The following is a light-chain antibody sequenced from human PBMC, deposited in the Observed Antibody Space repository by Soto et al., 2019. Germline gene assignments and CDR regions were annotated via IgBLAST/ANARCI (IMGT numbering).Light chain of an antibody. CDR3: QSYDSSLSGWV. CDR1: SSNIGAGYD. CDR2: GNS. V-gene: IGLV1-40*01. J-gene: IGLJ3*02. Sequence: QSVLTQPHSVSGAPGQRVTISCTGSSSNIGAGYDVHWYQQLLGTAPKLFIYGNSNRPSGVPDRFSGSKSGTSASLAITGLQAEDEADYYCQSYDSSLSGWVFGGGTKLTVL.